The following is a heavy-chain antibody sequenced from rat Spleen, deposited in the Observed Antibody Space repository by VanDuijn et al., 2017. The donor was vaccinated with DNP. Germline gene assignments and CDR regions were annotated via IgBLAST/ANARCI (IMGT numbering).Heavy chain of an antibody. D-gene: IGHD5-1*01. CDR2: ISPSGGRT. CDR3: TRVQLGYYALDA. Sequence: EVQLVESGGGLVQPGRSLKVSCAASGFTFSNYDMAWVRQAPTTGLEWVAAISPSGGRTYYRDSIKGRFTVSRDNTKSSLYLQMDSLRSEDTATYYCTRVQLGYYALDAWGQGTSVTVSS. CDR1: GFTFSNYD. V-gene: IGHV5-27*01. J-gene: IGHJ4*01.